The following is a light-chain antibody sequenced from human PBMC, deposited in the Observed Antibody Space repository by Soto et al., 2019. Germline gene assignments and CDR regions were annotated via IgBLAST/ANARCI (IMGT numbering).Light chain of an antibody. Sequence: EIVLTQSPAILSVSPVERATLSFTASQSISRSLACYQQQPGQAPRLLLSDASTRATGIPARFSGSGSGTEFTLTISSLQSEDFALYYCHQYNSWPPGTFGQGTKVDIK. J-gene: IGKJ2*01. CDR3: HQYNSWPPGT. CDR1: QSISRS. CDR2: DAS. V-gene: IGKV3-15*01.